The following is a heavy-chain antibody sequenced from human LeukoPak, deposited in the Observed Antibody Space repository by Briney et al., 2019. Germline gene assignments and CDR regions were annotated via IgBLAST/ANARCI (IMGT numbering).Heavy chain of an antibody. V-gene: IGHV3-21*01. CDR3: ATDPGAYGDYVFRYFYYYGMDV. D-gene: IGHD4-17*01. J-gene: IGHJ6*02. CDR2: ISSSSSYI. Sequence: GGSLRLSCAASGFTFSSYSMNWVRQAPGKGLEWVSSISSSSSYIYYADSVKGRFTISRDNAKNSLYLQMNSLRAEDTAVYYCATDPGAYGDYVFRYFYYYGMDVWGQGTTVTVSS. CDR1: GFTFSSYS.